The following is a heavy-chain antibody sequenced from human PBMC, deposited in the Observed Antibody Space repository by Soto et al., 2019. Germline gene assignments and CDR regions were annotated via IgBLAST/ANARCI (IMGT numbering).Heavy chain of an antibody. CDR3: ARDSAEGGFDY. J-gene: IGHJ4*02. Sequence: GGSLRLSCAASGFTFSSYDMHWVRQATGKGLEWVSAIGTAGDTYYPGSVKGRFTISRENAKNSLYLQMNSLRAEDTAVYYCARDSAEGGFDYWGQGTLVTVSS. V-gene: IGHV3-13*01. CDR2: IGTAGDT. D-gene: IGHD3-16*01. CDR1: GFTFSSYD.